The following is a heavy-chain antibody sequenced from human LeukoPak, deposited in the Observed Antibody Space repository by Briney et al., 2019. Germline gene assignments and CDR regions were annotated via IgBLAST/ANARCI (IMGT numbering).Heavy chain of an antibody. J-gene: IGHJ4*02. CDR3: ATGTGNFGT. Sequence: GGSLRLSCAASGFSFSDSWMSWVRQPPGKGLEWVAGLKQDGGEKHYVDSVMGRFTVSRDNAERSLYLQMNSLRTEDTAVYYCATGTGNFGTWGQGTLVTVSS. V-gene: IGHV3-7*01. CDR1: GFSFSDSW. D-gene: IGHD1-7*01. CDR2: LKQDGGEK.